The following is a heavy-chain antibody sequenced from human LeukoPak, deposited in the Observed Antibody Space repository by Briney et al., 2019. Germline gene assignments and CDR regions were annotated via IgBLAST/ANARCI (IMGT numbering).Heavy chain of an antibody. CDR1: GFTFSTYW. V-gene: IGHV3-7*01. CDR2: IKGDESAK. Sequence: GGSLRLSCAASGFTFSTYWMAWVRQAPGKGLEWVANIKGDESAKHQADSVKGRFAISRDNAQNSVYLQMSSLRGEDTAVYYCARDVGGSLDYWGQGTLVTVSS. D-gene: IGHD1-26*01. J-gene: IGHJ4*02. CDR3: ARDVGGSLDY.